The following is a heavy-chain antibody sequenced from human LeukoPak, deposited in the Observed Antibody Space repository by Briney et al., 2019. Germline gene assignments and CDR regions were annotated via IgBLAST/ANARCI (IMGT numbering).Heavy chain of an antibody. J-gene: IGHJ3*02. D-gene: IGHD3-22*01. CDR2: IYYSGST. V-gene: IGHV4-59*01. CDR3: AREYYYDSSGYYVGAFDI. CDR1: GGSISSYC. Sequence: SETLSLTCTVSGGSISSYCWSWIRQPPGKGLEWIGYIYYSGSTNYNPSLKSRVTISVDTSKNQFSLKLSSVTAADTAVYYCAREYYYDSSGYYVGAFDIWGQGTMVTVSS.